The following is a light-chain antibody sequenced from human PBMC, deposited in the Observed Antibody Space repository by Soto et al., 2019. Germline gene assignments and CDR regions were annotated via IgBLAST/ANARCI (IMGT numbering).Light chain of an antibody. Sequence: EIVLTQSPATLSLSPGKRATLSCRASQSVSNFLAWYQQKPGQAPRLLIYDTSNRATGIPARFSGSGSGTDFTLTINNLEPEDFAVYYCQQRSNWPWTFGQGTKVDI. CDR2: DTS. CDR3: QQRSNWPWT. V-gene: IGKV3-11*01. J-gene: IGKJ1*01. CDR1: QSVSNF.